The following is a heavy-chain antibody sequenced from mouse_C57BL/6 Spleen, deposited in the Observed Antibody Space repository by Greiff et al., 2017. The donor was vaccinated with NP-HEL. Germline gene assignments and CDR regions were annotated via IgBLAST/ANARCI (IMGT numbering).Heavy chain of an antibody. J-gene: IGHJ3*01. Sequence: VQLKESGPELVKPGASVKISCKASGYSFTGYYMNWVKQSPEKSLEWIGEINPSTGGTTYNQKFKAKATLTVDKSSSTAYMQLKSLTSEDSAVYYCARFLRPYWGQGTLVTVSA. CDR1: GYSFTGYY. V-gene: IGHV1-42*01. CDR2: INPSTGGT. CDR3: ARFLRPY.